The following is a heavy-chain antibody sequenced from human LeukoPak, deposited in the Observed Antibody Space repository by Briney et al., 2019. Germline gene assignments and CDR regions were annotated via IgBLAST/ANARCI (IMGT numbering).Heavy chain of an antibody. CDR2: INPNSGGT. V-gene: IGHV1-2*02. D-gene: IGHD3-22*01. CDR1: GYTFTGYY. Sequence: ASVKVSCKASGYTFTGYYMHWVRQAPGQGLEWMGWINPNSGGTNYAQKFQGRVTMTRDTAISTACMELSRLRSDDTAVYYCASKSGMYYDSSGYPFDPWGQGTLVTVSS. J-gene: IGHJ5*02. CDR3: ASKSGMYYDSSGYPFDP.